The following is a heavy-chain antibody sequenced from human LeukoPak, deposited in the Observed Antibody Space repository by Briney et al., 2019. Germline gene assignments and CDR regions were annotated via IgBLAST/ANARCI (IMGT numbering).Heavy chain of an antibody. CDR1: GGSISSGGYY. V-gene: IGHV4-31*03. D-gene: IGHD3-22*01. CDR2: IYYSGST. J-gene: IGHJ4*02. CDR3: ARSLGLADSSGYYSFDY. Sequence: SETLSLTCTVSGGSISSGGYYWSWIRQHPGKGLEWIGYIYYSGSTYYNPSLKSRVTISVDTSKNQFSLKLSSVTAADTAVYYCARSLGLADSSGYYSFDYWGQGTLVTVSS.